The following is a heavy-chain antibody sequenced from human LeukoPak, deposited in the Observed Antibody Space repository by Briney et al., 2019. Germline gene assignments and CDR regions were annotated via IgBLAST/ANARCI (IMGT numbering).Heavy chain of an antibody. V-gene: IGHV3-30*04. CDR2: ISYDGSNK. D-gene: IGHD3-22*01. J-gene: IGHJ4*02. CDR1: GFTFSSYA. CDR3: ARGSEDYYDSYLGIDY. Sequence: GGSLRLSCAASGFTFSSYAMHWVRQAPGKGLEWVAVISYDGSNKYYADSVKGRFTISRDNPKNTLYLQMNSLRAEDTAVYYCARGSEDYYDSYLGIDYWGQGTLVTVSS.